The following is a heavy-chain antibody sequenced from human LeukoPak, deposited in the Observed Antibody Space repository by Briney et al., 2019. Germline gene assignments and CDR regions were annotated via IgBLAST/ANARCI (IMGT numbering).Heavy chain of an antibody. D-gene: IGHD3-16*01. J-gene: IGHJ3*02. CDR3: ARVVGGVMSAFDI. CDR1: GHTFTGYY. Sequence: GASVKVSCKASGHTFTGYYMHWVRQAPGQGLEWMGWINPNSGGTNYAQKFQGRVTMTRDTSISTAYMELSRLRSDDTAVYYCARVVGGVMSAFDIWGQGTMVTVSS. V-gene: IGHV1-2*02. CDR2: INPNSGGT.